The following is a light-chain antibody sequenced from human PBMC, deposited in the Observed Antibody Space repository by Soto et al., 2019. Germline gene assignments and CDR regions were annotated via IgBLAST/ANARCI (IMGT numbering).Light chain of an antibody. J-gene: IGLJ2*01. CDR2: ECS. CDR1: SSDVGSYNL. Sequence: QSALTQHASVSGSPGQSITISCTGTSSDVGSYNLVSWYQQHPGKAPKLMIYECSKRPSGVSNRFSGSKSGNTASLTISGLQSEDEADYYCCSYAGGSTLVFGGGTKLTVL. V-gene: IGLV2-23*01. CDR3: CSYAGGSTLV.